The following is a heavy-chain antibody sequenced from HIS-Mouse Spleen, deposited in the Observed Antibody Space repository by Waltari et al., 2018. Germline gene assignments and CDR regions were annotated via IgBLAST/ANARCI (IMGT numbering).Heavy chain of an antibody. CDR3: AREIPYSSSWYDWYFDL. D-gene: IGHD6-13*01. J-gene: IGHJ2*01. CDR2: IYYSGST. Sequence: QLQLQESGPGLVKPSETLSLTCTVSGGSISSSSYYWGWIRQPPGKGLEWIGSIYYSGSTYYNPSLNSRVTISVDTSKNQFSLKRSSVTAADTAVYYCAREIPYSSSWYDWYFDLWGRGTLVTVSS. CDR1: GGSISSSSYY. V-gene: IGHV4-39*07.